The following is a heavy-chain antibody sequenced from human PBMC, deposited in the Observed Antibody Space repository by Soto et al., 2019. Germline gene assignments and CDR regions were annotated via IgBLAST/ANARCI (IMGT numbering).Heavy chain of an antibody. CDR1: GGTLSNSA. J-gene: IGHJ6*02. V-gene: IGHV1-69*01. D-gene: IGHD6-19*01. CDR3: GTGRILVAGSSAYYGLAV. CDR2: IIPVFGMV. Sequence: QVQLAQSGAEVKKSGSSVTVSCKASGGTLSNSAFRWVRQAPGQGLAWMGGIIPVFGMVNYAQKSQDRVTITADESSSTVYMELSSLRSEDTAVYYCGTGRILVAGSSAYYGLAVWGQGTTVTVTS.